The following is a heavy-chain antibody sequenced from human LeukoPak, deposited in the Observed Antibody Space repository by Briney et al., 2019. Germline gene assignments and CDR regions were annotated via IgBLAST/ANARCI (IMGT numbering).Heavy chain of an antibody. V-gene: IGHV4-59*01. D-gene: IGHD5-18*01. CDR2: IYYGGST. CDR1: GGSISSYY. CDR3: ARIREGYSYGYFGAFDI. Sequence: SETLSLTCTVSGGSISSYYWSWIRQPPGKGLEWIGYIYYGGSTDYNPSLKSRVTISADTSKNQSSLKLSSVTAADTAVYYCARIREGYSYGYFGAFDIWGQGTMVTVSS. J-gene: IGHJ3*02.